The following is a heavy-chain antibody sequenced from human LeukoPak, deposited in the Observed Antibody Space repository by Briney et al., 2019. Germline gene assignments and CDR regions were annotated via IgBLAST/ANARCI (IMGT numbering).Heavy chain of an antibody. J-gene: IGHJ4*02. CDR2: IIPILGTA. D-gene: IGHD1-26*01. CDR1: GGTFSSYA. Sequence: SVKVSCKASGGTFSSYAISWVRQAPGQGLEWMGRIIPILGTANYAQKFQGRVTITTDESTSTAYMELSSLRPEDTAVYYCAGIVGATTGEPYYFDYWGQGTLVTVSS. V-gene: IGHV1-69*11. CDR3: AGIVGATTGEPYYFDY.